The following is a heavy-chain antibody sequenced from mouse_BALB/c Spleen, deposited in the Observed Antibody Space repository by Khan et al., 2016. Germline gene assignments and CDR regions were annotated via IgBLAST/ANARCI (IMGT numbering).Heavy chain of an antibody. CDR1: GFNIKDTY. Sequence: EVQLQESGAELVKPGASVKLSCTASGFNIKDTYMHWVKQRPEQGLEWIGRIDPANGNTKYDPKFQGKVTITADTSSNTAYLQLSSLTSEDTAVDYCARSPYDYDVGFAYWGQGTLVTVSA. V-gene: IGHV14-3*02. D-gene: IGHD2-4*01. CDR3: ARSPYDYDVGFAY. CDR2: IDPANGNT. J-gene: IGHJ3*01.